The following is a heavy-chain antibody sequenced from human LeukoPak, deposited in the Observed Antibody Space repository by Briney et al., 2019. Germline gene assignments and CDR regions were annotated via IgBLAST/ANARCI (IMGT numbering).Heavy chain of an antibody. CDR3: AKDFRRYQLLYGNAFDI. Sequence: AGGFLRLSCAASGFTFDDYAMHWVRQAPGKGLEWVSGISWNSGSIGYADSVKGRFTISRDNAKNSLYLQMNSLRAEDMALYYCAKDFRRYQLLYGNAFDIWGQGTMVTVSS. V-gene: IGHV3-9*03. J-gene: IGHJ3*02. CDR1: GFTFDDYA. D-gene: IGHD2-2*02. CDR2: ISWNSGSI.